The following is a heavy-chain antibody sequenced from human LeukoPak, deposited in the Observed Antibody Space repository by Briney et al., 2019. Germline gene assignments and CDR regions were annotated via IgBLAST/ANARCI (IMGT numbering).Heavy chain of an antibody. CDR1: GNSISTSY. V-gene: IGHV4-59*01. J-gene: IGHJ5*02. Sequence: SETLSLTCSVSGNSISTSYWSWVRQPPGKGLEWIAYIYNGGTTNYNPSLKSRVTISIDTSKNQFSLNLNSVTAADTAVYYCARRYCSGGSCPNWFDPWGQGTLVTVSS. CDR3: ARRYCSGGSCPNWFDP. D-gene: IGHD2-15*01. CDR2: IYNGGTT.